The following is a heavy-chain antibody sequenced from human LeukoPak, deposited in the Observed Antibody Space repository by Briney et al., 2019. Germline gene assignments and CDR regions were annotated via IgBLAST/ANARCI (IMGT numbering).Heavy chain of an antibody. D-gene: IGHD6-13*01. CDR2: ISYDGSNK. J-gene: IGHJ6*02. CDR3: ARDLYRSSGIAAAGTTTNYYYGMDV. CDR1: GFTFSSYA. V-gene: IGHV3-30*04. Sequence: PGRSLRLSCAASGFTFSSYAMHWVRQAPGKGLEWVAVISYDGSNKYYPDSVKGRFTISRDNSKNTLYLQMNSLRAEDTAVYYCARDLYRSSGIAAAGTTTNYYYGMDVWGQGTTVTVSS.